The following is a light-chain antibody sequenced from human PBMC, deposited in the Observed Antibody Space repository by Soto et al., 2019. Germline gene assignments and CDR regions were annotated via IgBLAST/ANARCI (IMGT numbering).Light chain of an antibody. CDR1: QSVSSN. V-gene: IGKV3-15*01. J-gene: IGKJ2*01. CDR3: QQYNNWPPVT. CDR2: GAS. Sequence: EIVMTQSPATLSVSPGERATLSCRASQSVSSNLAWYQQKPGQAPRLLIYGASTKATGIPARFSGSGSGTEFTLTISSMQSEDFADYYCQQYNNWPPVTFGQGTKLEI.